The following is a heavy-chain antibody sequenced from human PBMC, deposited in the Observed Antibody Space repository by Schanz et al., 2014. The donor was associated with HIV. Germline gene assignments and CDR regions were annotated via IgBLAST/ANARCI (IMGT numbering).Heavy chain of an antibody. J-gene: IGHJ3*01. CDR1: GYTLTGFY. V-gene: IGHV1-2*02. Sequence: QVHLLQSGAEVKKPGASVKLSCKASGYTLTGFYLHWLRQAPGQGLEWMGWINPNSGGTNFAQKFQGRVTMTRDTSISTAYMELSSLRSEDTAVYYCARMSPSSTSYGDAFDVWGQGTMITVSS. CDR2: INPNSGGT. CDR3: ARMSPSSTSYGDAFDV. D-gene: IGHD2-2*01.